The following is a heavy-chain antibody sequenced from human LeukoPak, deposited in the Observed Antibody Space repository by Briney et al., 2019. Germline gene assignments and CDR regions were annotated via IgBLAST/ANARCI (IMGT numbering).Heavy chain of an antibody. Sequence: GGSLRLSCAASGFIFDDYAMHWVRQAPGKGLEWVSGISWNSGDIGYADSVKGRFTISSDNAKNSLCLQMNSLRAEDTAVFYCARDQYDTWSRRGNFDSWGQGTLVIVSS. CDR2: ISWNSGDI. CDR3: ARDQYDTWSRRGNFDS. CDR1: GFIFDDYA. D-gene: IGHD3-3*01. J-gene: IGHJ4*02. V-gene: IGHV3-9*01.